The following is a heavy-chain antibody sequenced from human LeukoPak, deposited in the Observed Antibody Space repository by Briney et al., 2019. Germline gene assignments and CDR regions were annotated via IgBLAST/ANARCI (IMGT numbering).Heavy chain of an antibody. CDR3: ARSEAPTVRGVIMVNWVDP. D-gene: IGHD3-10*01. V-gene: IGHV4-59*01. CDR2: IYSSGGT. CDR1: GGSINNYY. Sequence: PSETLSLTCSVSGGSINNYYWTWIRQPPGKGLEWIGYIYSSGGTNYNPSLKSRVTISVDTSKNQFSLRLNSVTAADTAVYYCARSEAPTVRGVIMVNWVDPWGQGTLVTVSS. J-gene: IGHJ5*02.